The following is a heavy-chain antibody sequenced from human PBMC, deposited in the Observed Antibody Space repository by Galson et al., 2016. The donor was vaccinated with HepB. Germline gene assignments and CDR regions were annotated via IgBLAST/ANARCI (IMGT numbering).Heavy chain of an antibody. D-gene: IGHD3-10*01. V-gene: IGHV3-30*01. CDR3: ARDRVYYYGSGTSEYFDY. Sequence: RFTISRDNSKNTLYLQMNSLRAEDTAVYYCARDRVYYYGSGTSEYFDYWGQGTLVTVSS. J-gene: IGHJ4*02.